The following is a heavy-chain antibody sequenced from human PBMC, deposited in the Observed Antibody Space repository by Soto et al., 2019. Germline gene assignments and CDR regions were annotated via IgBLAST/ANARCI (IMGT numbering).Heavy chain of an antibody. Sequence: SETLSLTCAVSGGSIDSDGYSWSWIRQSPGKGLEWIGHIYHSGSTYYNPSLNRRVTITVDTSKNQLSLNLRSMTAADTAVYFCARTFYFDSRGYYYFFFDHWGQGALVTVSS. CDR3: ARTFYFDSRGYYYFFFDH. J-gene: IGHJ4*02. CDR2: IYHSGST. CDR1: GGSIDSDGYS. D-gene: IGHD3-22*01. V-gene: IGHV4-30-2*06.